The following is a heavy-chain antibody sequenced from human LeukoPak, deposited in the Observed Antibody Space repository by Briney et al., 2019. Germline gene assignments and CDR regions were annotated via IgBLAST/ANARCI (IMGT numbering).Heavy chain of an antibody. V-gene: IGHV1-18*04. CDR1: GYTFTSYG. D-gene: IGHD3-9*01. CDR3: ARVVTLRYFVWFQNWFDP. Sequence: ASVKVSSKASGYTFTSYGISWVRQAPGQGLEWMGWISAYNGNTNYAQKLQGRVTMTTDTSTSTAYMELRSLRSDDTAVYYCARVVTLRYFVWFQNWFDPWGQGTLVTVSS. J-gene: IGHJ5*02. CDR2: ISAYNGNT.